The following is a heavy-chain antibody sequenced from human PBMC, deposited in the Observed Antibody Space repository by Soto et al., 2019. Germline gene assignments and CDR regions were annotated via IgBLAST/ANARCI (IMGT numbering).Heavy chain of an antibody. V-gene: IGHV4-61*01. CDR3: ARDRILTGLDF. J-gene: IGHJ6*02. CDR2: IYNREIT. D-gene: IGHD2-15*01. CDR1: GGSVSSGSFY. Sequence: PSETLSLTCTVSGGSVSSGSFYWTWIRQPPGKGLEWIGYIYNREITNYNPSLKSRVTMLVDTSKNQFSLILTSVTAADTAVYYCARDRILTGLDFWGPGTTVTVSS.